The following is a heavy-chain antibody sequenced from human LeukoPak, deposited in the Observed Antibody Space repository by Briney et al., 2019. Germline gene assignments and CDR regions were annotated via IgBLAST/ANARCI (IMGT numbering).Heavy chain of an antibody. J-gene: IGHJ4*02. CDR1: GVTLSNYA. CDR3: AKDLYSNYGPADY. D-gene: IGHD4-11*01. CDR2: INGGGVNT. V-gene: IGHV3-23*01. Sequence: GGSLRLSCVASGVTLSNYAMSWARQAPGKGLEWVSTINGGGVNTHYADSVGGRFTISRDNSKNTLFLQMNSLRDEDTAVYYCAKDLYSNYGPADYWGQGNLVTVSS.